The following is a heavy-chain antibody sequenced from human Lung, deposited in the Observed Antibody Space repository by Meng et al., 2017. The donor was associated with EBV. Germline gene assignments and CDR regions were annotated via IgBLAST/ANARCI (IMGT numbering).Heavy chain of an antibody. D-gene: IGHD4-17*01. Sequence: EVQLVESGGGLVMPGGSXXLSCAASGFTFSSYSMNWVRQAPGKGLEWVSSISSSSIYIYYADSVKGRFTISRDNAKNSLYLQMNSLRAEDTAVYYCAREGDDGDYPGSWGQGTLVTVSS. V-gene: IGHV3-21*01. CDR3: AREGDDGDYPGS. CDR2: ISSSSIYI. J-gene: IGHJ5*02. CDR1: GFTFSSYS.